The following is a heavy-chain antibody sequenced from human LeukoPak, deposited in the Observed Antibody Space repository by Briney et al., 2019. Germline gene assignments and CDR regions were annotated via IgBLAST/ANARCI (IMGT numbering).Heavy chain of an antibody. Sequence: GGSLRLSCAASGFTFGSYSMNWVRQAPGKGLEWVSSISSSSSYIYYADSVKGRFTISRDNAKNSLYLQMNSLRAEDTAVYYCARAPFEYCGGDCYSDMDVWGKGTTVTVSS. J-gene: IGHJ6*03. D-gene: IGHD2-21*01. CDR1: GFTFGSYS. CDR2: ISSSSSYI. V-gene: IGHV3-21*01. CDR3: ARAPFEYCGGDCYSDMDV.